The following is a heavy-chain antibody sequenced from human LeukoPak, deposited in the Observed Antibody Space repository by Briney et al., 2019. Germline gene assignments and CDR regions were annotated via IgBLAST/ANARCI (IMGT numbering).Heavy chain of an antibody. CDR1: GFTFSSYS. D-gene: IGHD6-13*01. Sequence: GGSLRLSCAASGFTFSSYSMNWVRQAPGKGLEWVSSISSSSSYIYYADSVKGRFTISRDNAKNSLYLQMNSLRAEDTAVYYCARDRGSSWYEAFDIWGQGTMVTVSS. V-gene: IGHV3-21*01. CDR3: ARDRGSSWYEAFDI. J-gene: IGHJ3*02. CDR2: ISSSSSYI.